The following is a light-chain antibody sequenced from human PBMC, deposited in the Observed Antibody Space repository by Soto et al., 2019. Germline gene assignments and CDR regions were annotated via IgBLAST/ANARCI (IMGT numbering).Light chain of an antibody. V-gene: IGKV3-20*01. CDR1: QSVSSSY. Sequence: EIVLTQSPGTLSLSPGERATLSCRASQSVSSSYLAWYQQKPGQAPRLLIYGASSRATGIPDRFSGSGSGTDFTLTISRLEPEDWAVYYCHQYDGSRTVGQGTKVEIK. CDR3: HQYDGSRT. J-gene: IGKJ1*01. CDR2: GAS.